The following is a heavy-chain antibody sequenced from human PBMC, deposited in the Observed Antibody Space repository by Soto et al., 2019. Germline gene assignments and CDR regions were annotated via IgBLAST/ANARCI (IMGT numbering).Heavy chain of an antibody. Sequence: GESLKISCAASGFTFSSYAMHWVRQAPGKGLEWVAVISYDGSNKYYADSVKGRFTISRDNSKNTLYLQMNSLRAEDTAVYYCARGVVVAATPQRYYYYGMDVWGQGTTVTVSS. V-gene: IGHV3-30-3*01. CDR3: ARGVVVAATPQRYYYYGMDV. CDR1: GFTFSSYA. J-gene: IGHJ6*02. CDR2: ISYDGSNK. D-gene: IGHD2-15*01.